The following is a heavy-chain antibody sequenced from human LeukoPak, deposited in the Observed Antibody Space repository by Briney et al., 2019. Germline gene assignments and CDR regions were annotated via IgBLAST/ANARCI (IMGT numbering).Heavy chain of an antibody. CDR3: ARVGAAARGDY. CDR1: GFSVSSNC. D-gene: IGHD6-13*01. CDR2: FSSSGRT. Sequence: GGSLRLSCAVSGFSVSSNCVTWVRQAPGKGLEWVSVFSSSGRTYYADSVKGRFTISRDNSKNTVDLQMNSLRGEDTALYYCARVGAAARGDYWGQGTLVTVSS. V-gene: IGHV3-53*01. J-gene: IGHJ4*02.